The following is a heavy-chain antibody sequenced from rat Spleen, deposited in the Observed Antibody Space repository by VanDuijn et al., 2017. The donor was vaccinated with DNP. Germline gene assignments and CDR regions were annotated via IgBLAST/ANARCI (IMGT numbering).Heavy chain of an antibody. CDR1: GFTFSDYN. D-gene: IGHD1-1*01. Sequence: EVQLVESGGGLVQPGRSLKLSCAASGFTFSDYNMAWVRQAPKKGLEWVASISTGGDNAYYRDSVKGRFTISRDNAKNTQYLQMDSLISEDTATYYCARHGITTLVTWFAYWGQGVMVTVSS. CDR2: ISTGGDNA. CDR3: ARHGITTLVTWFAY. J-gene: IGHJ2*01. V-gene: IGHV5S13*01.